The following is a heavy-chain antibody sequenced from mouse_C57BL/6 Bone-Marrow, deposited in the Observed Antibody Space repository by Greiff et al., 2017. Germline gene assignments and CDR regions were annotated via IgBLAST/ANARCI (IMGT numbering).Heavy chain of an antibody. CDR3: ARKGLENFTF. CDR1: GFTFSSYG. V-gene: IGHV5-6*01. J-gene: IGHJ2*01. D-gene: IGHD2-12*01. Sequence: EVKLMEPGGDLVKPGGSLKLSCAASGFTFSSYGMSWVRQTPDKRLEWVATISSGGSYTYSPDSVKGRFTISRDNAKNTLYLQMSSLKSEDTAMYYCARKGLENFTFWGQGTTLTVSS. CDR2: ISSGGSYT.